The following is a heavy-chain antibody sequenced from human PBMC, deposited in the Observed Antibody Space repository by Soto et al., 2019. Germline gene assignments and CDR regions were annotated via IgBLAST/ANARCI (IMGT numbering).Heavy chain of an antibody. J-gene: IGHJ5*02. D-gene: IGHD6-19*01. CDR3: ARRPRNIAVALGAWFDP. Sequence: PSETLSLTCTVSGDSISSSSYYWGWIRQPPGKGLEWIGSIYYTGSTSYNPPLKSRVTISVDTSKNQFSLKLSSVTAADTAIYYCARRPRNIAVALGAWFDPWGQG. CDR2: IYYTGST. V-gene: IGHV4-39*01. CDR1: GDSISSSSYY.